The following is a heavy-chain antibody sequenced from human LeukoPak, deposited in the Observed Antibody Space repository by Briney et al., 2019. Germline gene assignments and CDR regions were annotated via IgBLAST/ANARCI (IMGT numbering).Heavy chain of an antibody. V-gene: IGHV3-7*01. CDR3: AREFTSDAFNI. J-gene: IGHJ3*02. Sequence: GGPLRLSCAASGFTFSSYWMSWVRQAPGKGLEWVANIKQDGSEKYYVDSVKGRFTISRDNAKNSLYLQMNSLRAEDTAVYYCAREFTSDAFNIWGQGTMVTVSS. CDR1: GFTFSSYW. CDR2: IKQDGSEK.